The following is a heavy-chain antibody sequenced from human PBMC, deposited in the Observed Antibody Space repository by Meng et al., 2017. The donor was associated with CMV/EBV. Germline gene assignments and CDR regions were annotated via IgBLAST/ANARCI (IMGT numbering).Heavy chain of an antibody. D-gene: IGHD2-2*02. Sequence: GESLKISCAASGFTFSSYSMNWVRQAPGKGLEWVSYISSSSSTIYYADSVKGRFTISRDNAKNSLYLQMTSLRAEDTAVYYCARAGTIYCSSTSCYTGFWSGNYYYGMDVWGQGTTVTVSS. CDR1: GFTFSSYS. J-gene: IGHJ6*02. CDR2: ISSSSSTI. V-gene: IGHV3-48*04. CDR3: ARAGTIYCSSTSCYTGFWSGNYYYGMDV.